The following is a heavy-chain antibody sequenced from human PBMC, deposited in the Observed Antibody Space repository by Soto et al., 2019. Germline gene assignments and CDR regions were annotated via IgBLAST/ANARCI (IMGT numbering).Heavy chain of an antibody. CDR1: GFNFSGYA. V-gene: IGHV3-23*01. CDR2: ISATGRTT. D-gene: IGHD4-17*01. J-gene: IGHJ4*02. CDR3: AKESPSVTTMHS. Sequence: PGGSLRLSCAVSGFNFSGYAMDWVRQAPGKGLEWVSSISATGRTTYYADSVKGRFTISRDVSKRMLYLQLSSLSVDVTAVFFCAKESPSVTTMHSWGQGTLVTVSS.